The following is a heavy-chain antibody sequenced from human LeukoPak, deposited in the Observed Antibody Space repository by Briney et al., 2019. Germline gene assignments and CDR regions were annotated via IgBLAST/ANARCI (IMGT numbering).Heavy chain of an antibody. J-gene: IGHJ3*02. Sequence: PGGSLRLSCAASGFNFNTFIMHWVRQAPGKGLEWLTFLRAGGPYGTEKFYADSVKGRFTISTDNSKNTLFLEMNSLRPEDTAVYYCVKETGDLGHGGFEIWGQGTTVTVS. CDR1: GFNFNTFI. V-gene: IGHV3-30*02. CDR2: LRAGGPYGTEK. D-gene: IGHD7-27*01. CDR3: VKETGDLGHGGFEI.